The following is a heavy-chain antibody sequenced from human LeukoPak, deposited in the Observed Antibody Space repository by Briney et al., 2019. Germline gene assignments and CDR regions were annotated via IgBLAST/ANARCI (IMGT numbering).Heavy chain of an antibody. V-gene: IGHV3-23*01. CDR2: ISGSGGST. Sequence: GGSLRLSCAASGFTFSSYAMSWVRQAPGKGLEWVSAISGSGGSTYYADSVKGRFTISRDNAKNSLYLQMNSLRAEDTAVYYCARATGYYFDYWGQGALVTVSS. CDR1: GFTFSSYA. J-gene: IGHJ4*02. CDR3: ARATGYYFDY. D-gene: IGHD3-10*01.